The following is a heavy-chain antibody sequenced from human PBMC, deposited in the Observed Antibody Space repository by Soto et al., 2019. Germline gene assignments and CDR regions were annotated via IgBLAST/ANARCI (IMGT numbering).Heavy chain of an antibody. D-gene: IGHD2-8*01. J-gene: IGHJ5*02. CDR2: INHSGST. V-gene: IGHV4-34*01. Sequence: QVQLQQWGAGLLKPSETLSLTCAVYGGSFSGYYWSWIRQPPGKGLEWIGDINHSGSTNYNPSLKSRVTISVDTSKHQFSLNLSSVTAADTAAYYCARGGVFRFNWFDPWGQGTLVTVSS. CDR3: ARGGVFRFNWFDP. CDR1: GGSFSGYY.